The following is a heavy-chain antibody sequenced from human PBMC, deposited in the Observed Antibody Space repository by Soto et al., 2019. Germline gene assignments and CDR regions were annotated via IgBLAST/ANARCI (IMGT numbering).Heavy chain of an antibody. CDR3: TTGVSKGYYNLDY. CDR1: GFTFSNAW. D-gene: IGHD2-21*01. CDR2: IKGEADGGTT. Sequence: PGGSLRLSCAASGFTFSNAWMSWVRQAPGKGLEWVGRIKGEADGGTTDYAAPVKGRITISRDHSKDTLYLQMNSLKTEDTAVYYCTTGVSKGYYNLDYWGQGT. V-gene: IGHV3-15*01. J-gene: IGHJ4*02.